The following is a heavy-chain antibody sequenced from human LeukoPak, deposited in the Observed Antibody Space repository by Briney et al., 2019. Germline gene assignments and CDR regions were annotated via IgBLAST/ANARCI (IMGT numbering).Heavy chain of an antibody. CDR2: ISGSDDST. CDR1: GFIFSKYA. CDR3: AKAGHSSSWAWADY. J-gene: IGHJ4*02. Sequence: GGSLRLSCAASGFIFSKYAMSWVRQAPGKGLEWVSVISGSDDSTYYADSVKGRFTISRDNSKNTLFLQMNSLRAEDTALYYCAKAGHSSSWAWADYWGQGTLVTVSS. V-gene: IGHV3-23*01. D-gene: IGHD6-13*01.